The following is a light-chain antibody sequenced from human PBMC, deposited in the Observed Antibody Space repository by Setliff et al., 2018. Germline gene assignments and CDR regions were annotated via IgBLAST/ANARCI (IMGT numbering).Light chain of an antibody. J-gene: IGLJ1*01. Sequence: QSALAQPASVSGSPGQSITISCTGTSSDVGGYDFVSWYQQHTGKAPKLMIFDVLNRPSGVSDRFSDSKSGNTASLTITGLQAEDEADYYYSSYTSSSTLFGTGTKVTVL. V-gene: IGLV2-14*03. CDR3: SSYTSSSTL. CDR2: DVL. CDR1: SSDVGGYDF.